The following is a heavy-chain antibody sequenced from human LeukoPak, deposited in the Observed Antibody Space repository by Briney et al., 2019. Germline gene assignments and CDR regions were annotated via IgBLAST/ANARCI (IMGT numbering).Heavy chain of an antibody. CDR3: ARNQWGSINYYYYMDV. D-gene: IGHD1-14*01. CDR1: GGTFSSYA. J-gene: IGHJ6*03. CDR2: IIPIFGTA. V-gene: IGHV1-69*05. Sequence: SVKVSCKASGGTFSSYAISWVRLAPGQGLEWMGGIIPIFGTANYAQKFQGRVTITTDESTSTAYMELSSLRSEDTAVYYCARNQWGSINYYYYMDVWGKGTTITVSS.